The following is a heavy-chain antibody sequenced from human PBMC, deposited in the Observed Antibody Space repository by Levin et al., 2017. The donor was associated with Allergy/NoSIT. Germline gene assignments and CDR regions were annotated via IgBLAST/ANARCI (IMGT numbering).Heavy chain of an antibody. J-gene: IGHJ4*02. CDR1: GFTFGDYA. Sequence: GGSLRLSCTASGFTFGDYAMSWVRQAPGKGLEWVGFIRSKAYGGTTEYAASVKGRFTISRDDSKSTAYLQMNSLKTEDTAVYYCTAGYSSGWDGDYWGQGTLVTVSS. D-gene: IGHD6-19*01. CDR3: TAGYSSGWDGDY. V-gene: IGHV3-49*04. CDR2: IRSKAYGGTT.